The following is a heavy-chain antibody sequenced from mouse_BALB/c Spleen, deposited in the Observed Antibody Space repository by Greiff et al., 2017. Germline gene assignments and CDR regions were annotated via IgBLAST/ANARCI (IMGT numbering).Heavy chain of an antibody. CDR3: TRSYWDVPWFAY. Sequence: EVQLQQSGTVLARPGASVKMSCKASGYTFTSYWMHWVKQRPGQGLEWIGAIYPGNSDTSYNQKFKGKAKLTAVTSTSTAYMELSSLTNEDSAVYYCTRSYWDVPWFAYWGQGTLVTVSA. J-gene: IGHJ3*01. D-gene: IGHD4-1*01. CDR1: GYTFTSYW. V-gene: IGHV1-5*01. CDR2: IYPGNSDT.